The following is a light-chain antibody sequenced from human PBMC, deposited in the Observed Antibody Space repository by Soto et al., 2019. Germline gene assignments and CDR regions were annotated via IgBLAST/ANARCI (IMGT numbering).Light chain of an antibody. CDR3: QQGSAWPYT. Sequence: EIVLTQSPATLSVSPGDRVTLSCRASQSVSSSLAWYQQKSGQAPGLLVYDASKRATGIPARFSGSGSGTDFTLTSSSLEPEDSAVCYCQQGSAWPYTFGQGTKLEIK. CDR1: QSVSSS. CDR2: DAS. V-gene: IGKV3-11*01. J-gene: IGKJ2*01.